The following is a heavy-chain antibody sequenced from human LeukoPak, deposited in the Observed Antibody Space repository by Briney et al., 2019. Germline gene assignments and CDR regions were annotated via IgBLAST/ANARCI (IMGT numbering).Heavy chain of an antibody. CDR1: GFTFSSFW. CDR3: ARDRSASGRQY. Sequence: RGSLRLSRAASGFTFSSFWMTWVRQAPGKGLEWVANINQDGSEKHYVDSLKGRFTISRDNAKNSLYLQMNTLRAEDTAVYYCARDRSASGRQYWGQGTLVTVSS. V-gene: IGHV3-7*01. J-gene: IGHJ4*02. D-gene: IGHD3-10*01. CDR2: INQDGSEK.